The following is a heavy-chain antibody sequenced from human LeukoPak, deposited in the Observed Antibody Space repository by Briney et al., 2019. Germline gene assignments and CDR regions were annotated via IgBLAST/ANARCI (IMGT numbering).Heavy chain of an antibody. D-gene: IGHD3-3*01. Sequence: GGSLRLSCAASGFTFSSYAMSWVRQAPGKGLEWVSAISSSGGSTYYADSVKGRLTISRDNSKNTLYLQMNSLRAEDTAVYYCAKPLRKFLEWPDWYFDLWGRGTLVTVSS. CDR1: GFTFSSYA. CDR3: AKPLRKFLEWPDWYFDL. J-gene: IGHJ2*01. CDR2: ISSSGGST. V-gene: IGHV3-23*01.